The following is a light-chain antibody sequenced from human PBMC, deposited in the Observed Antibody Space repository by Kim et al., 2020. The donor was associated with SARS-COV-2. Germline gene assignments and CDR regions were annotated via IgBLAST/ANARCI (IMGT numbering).Light chain of an antibody. CDR3: HMYNNAPWT. V-gene: IGKV1-27*01. CDR1: QGISNY. J-gene: IGKJ1*01. CDR2: AAS. Sequence: SSVDDIGTIPFRASQGISNYLAWYQHKPVKVPKLLIFAASSVHSGVPSRFSGGGSGTDFTLTISSLQPEDVATYYCHMYNNAPWTFGQGTKVDIK.